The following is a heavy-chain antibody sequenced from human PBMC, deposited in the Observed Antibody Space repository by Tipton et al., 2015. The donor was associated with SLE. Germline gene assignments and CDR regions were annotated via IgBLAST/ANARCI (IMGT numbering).Heavy chain of an antibody. V-gene: IGHV4-61*02. Sequence: TLSLTCNVSGVSIMSGGYYWTWIRQPAGRGLEWIGRIYSNGATNYNPSLMSRVTISVDTPKNQFSLKLSSVTAADTAVYYCARRLVAAANDWYFGLWGRGTLVTVSS. CDR2: IYSNGAT. J-gene: IGHJ2*01. D-gene: IGHD2-2*01. CDR3: ARRLVAAANDWYFGL. CDR1: GVSIMSGGYY.